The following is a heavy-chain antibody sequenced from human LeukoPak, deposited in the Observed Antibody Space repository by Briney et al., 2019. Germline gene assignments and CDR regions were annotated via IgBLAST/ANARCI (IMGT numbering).Heavy chain of an antibody. CDR3: ARVFGGSDFNYYYYYMDV. CDR2: IYYSGST. Sequence: SETLSLTCTVSGGSISSSSYYWGWIRQPPGKGLEWIGSIYYSGSTYYNPSLKSRVTISVDTSKNQFSLKLSSVTAADTAVYYCARVFGGSDFNYYYYYMDVWGKGTTVTISS. CDR1: GGSISSSSYY. D-gene: IGHD2-15*01. V-gene: IGHV4-39*07. J-gene: IGHJ6*03.